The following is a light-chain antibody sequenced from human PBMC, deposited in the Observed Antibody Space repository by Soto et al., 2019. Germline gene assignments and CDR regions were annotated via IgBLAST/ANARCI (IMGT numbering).Light chain of an antibody. CDR2: GAS. J-gene: IGKJ1*01. CDR3: QQYGSSYWT. Sequence: EIVLTQSPGTLSLSPGERATLSCRASESIYNNYLAWFQQKPGQAPRLLIYGASSRATGIPDRFSGSGSRTDFTLTISGLEPGDFAVYYCQQYGSSYWTFGQGTKVEIK. CDR1: ESIYNNY. V-gene: IGKV3-20*01.